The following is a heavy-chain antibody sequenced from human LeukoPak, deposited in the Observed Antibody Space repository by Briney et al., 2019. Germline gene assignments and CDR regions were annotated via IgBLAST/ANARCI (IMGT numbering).Heavy chain of an antibody. Sequence: YPGGSLRLSCAASGFTFSTYEMNWVRQAPGKGLEWVSYISSSGRTTYYADSVKGRFTISRDNAKNSLYPQMNSLRAEDTAVYYCARGGYGSSWGQGTLVTVSS. CDR2: ISSSGRTT. CDR3: ARGGYGSS. V-gene: IGHV3-48*03. CDR1: GFTFSTYE. J-gene: IGHJ4*02. D-gene: IGHD5-18*01.